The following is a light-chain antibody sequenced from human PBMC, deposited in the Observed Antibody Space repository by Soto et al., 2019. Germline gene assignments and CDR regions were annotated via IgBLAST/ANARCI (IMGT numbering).Light chain of an antibody. J-gene: IGKJ1*01. V-gene: IGKV3-15*01. CDR1: QSVNNN. Sequence: EIVMTQSPATLSVSPGERATLSCRASQSVNNNLAWYQQKPGQAPRLLISGASTSATGIPARFSGSGSETEFTLTISSLPSEELAVYYCQQYNTWWTFGQGTKVEIK. CDR2: GAS. CDR3: QQYNTWWT.